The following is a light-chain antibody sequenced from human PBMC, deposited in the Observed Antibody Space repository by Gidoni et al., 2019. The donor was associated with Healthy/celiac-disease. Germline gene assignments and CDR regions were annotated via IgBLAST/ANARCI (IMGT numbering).Light chain of an antibody. Sequence: EIVLTQYPSTLSLSPGEIATLSCRAIQSVSSYLAWYQQKPGQAPRLLLYDASNRATGIPARFSGSGSGTDFTLTISSLEPEDFAVYYCQQRSNPYTFGQGTKLEIK. CDR2: DAS. CDR3: QQRSNPYT. J-gene: IGKJ2*01. CDR1: QSVSSY. V-gene: IGKV3-11*01.